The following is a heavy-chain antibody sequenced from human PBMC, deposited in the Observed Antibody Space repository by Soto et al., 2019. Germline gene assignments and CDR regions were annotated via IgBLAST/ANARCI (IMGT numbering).Heavy chain of an antibody. J-gene: IGHJ2*01. V-gene: IGHV1-69*02. Sequence: QVQLVQSGAEVKKPGSSVKVSCKASGGTFSSYTISWVRQAPGQGLEWMGRIIPILGIANYAQKFQGRVTITADKSTSTAYMELSSLRSEDTAVYYCARGYCSSTSCPRWYFDLWGRDTLVTVSS. CDR3: ARGYCSSTSCPRWYFDL. CDR2: IIPILGIA. CDR1: GGTFSSYT. D-gene: IGHD2-2*01.